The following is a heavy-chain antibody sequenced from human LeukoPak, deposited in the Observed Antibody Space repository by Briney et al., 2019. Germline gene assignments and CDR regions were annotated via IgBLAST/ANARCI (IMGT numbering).Heavy chain of an antibody. V-gene: IGHV3-21*01. CDR1: GFTFSSYS. J-gene: IGHJ6*03. CDR3: ARDHFTSAAANWGYYYYYMDV. D-gene: IGHD6-13*01. CDR2: ISTSSSYI. Sequence: GGSLRLSCTASGFTFSSYSMNWVRQAPGKGLEWVSSISTSSSYIYYADSVKGRFTISRDNARNSLYLQMNTLRAEDTAVYYCARDHFTSAAANWGYYYYYMDVWGKGTTVTVSS.